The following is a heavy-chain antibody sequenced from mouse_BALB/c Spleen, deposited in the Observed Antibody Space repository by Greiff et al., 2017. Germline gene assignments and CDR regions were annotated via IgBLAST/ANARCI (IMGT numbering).Heavy chain of an antibody. CDR3: ARISYYYGSSYGYFDV. Sequence: EVHLVESGGGLVQPGGSRKLSCAASGFTFSSFGMHWVRQAPEKGLEWVAYISSGSSTIYYADTVKGRFTISRDNPKNTLFLQMTSLRSEDTAMYYCARISYYYGSSYGYFDVWGAGTTVTVSS. V-gene: IGHV5-17*02. D-gene: IGHD1-1*01. CDR2: ISSGSSTI. CDR1: GFTFSSFG. J-gene: IGHJ1*01.